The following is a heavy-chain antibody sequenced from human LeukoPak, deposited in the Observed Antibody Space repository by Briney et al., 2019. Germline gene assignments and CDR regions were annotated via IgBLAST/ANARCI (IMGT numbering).Heavy chain of an antibody. Sequence: ASVKVSCKASGYTFTNYYIHWVRQAPGQGLEWMGWINPNTGGTNYAQKFQGRVTMTRDTSISTAYMELSRLGSDDTAVYYCARGSNRDYWGQGTQVTVSS. D-gene: IGHD2-8*01. CDR1: GYTFTNYY. CDR2: INPNTGGT. CDR3: ARGSNRDY. V-gene: IGHV1-2*02. J-gene: IGHJ4*02.